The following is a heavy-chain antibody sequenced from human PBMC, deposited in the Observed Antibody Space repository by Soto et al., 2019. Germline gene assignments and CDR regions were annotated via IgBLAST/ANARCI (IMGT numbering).Heavy chain of an antibody. Sequence: QVQLVQSGAEVKKPGSSVKVSCQASGGTFNNFAFTWVRQAPGQGLEWLGGIMPVFDTANNAKRYQGRVTITADEFTSTVYMEMSSLRSDDTAVYYCATATISPVSSAYHHYGMDVWGQGTTVTVSS. CDR3: ATATISPVSSAYHHYGMDV. J-gene: IGHJ6*02. CDR2: IMPVFDTA. CDR1: GGTFNNFA. V-gene: IGHV1-69*01. D-gene: IGHD3-3*01.